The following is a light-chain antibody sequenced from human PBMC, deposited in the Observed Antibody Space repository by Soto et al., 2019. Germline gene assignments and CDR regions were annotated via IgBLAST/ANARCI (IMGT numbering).Light chain of an antibody. CDR1: QGISSY. V-gene: IGKV1-5*03. CDR2: KAS. J-gene: IGKJ1*01. Sequence: DIQLTQSPSSLSASVGDRFTITCRVSQGISSYLNWYRQKPGKAPKLLIYKASTLKSGVPSRFSGSGSGTEFTLTISSLQPDDFATYYCQHYNSYSEAFGQGTKVDIK. CDR3: QHYNSYSEA.